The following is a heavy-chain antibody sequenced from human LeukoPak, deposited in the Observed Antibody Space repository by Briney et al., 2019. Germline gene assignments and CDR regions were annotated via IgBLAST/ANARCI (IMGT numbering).Heavy chain of an antibody. Sequence: GGALRLSCVASGFTFRSYGMHWVRHAPGKGLEWVAVIWYDGSNKYYADSVKGRFTISRDNSKNTLYLQMNSLRAEDTAVYYCARVNSGYVPQFDYWGQGTLVTVSS. CDR1: GFTFRSYG. J-gene: IGHJ4*02. D-gene: IGHD5-12*01. V-gene: IGHV3-33*01. CDR3: ARVNSGYVPQFDY. CDR2: IWYDGSNK.